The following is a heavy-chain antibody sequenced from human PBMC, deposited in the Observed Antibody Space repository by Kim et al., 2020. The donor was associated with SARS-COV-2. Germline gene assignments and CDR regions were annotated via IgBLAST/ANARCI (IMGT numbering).Heavy chain of an antibody. Sequence: SETLSLTCTVSGGSISSGGYYWSWIRQHPGKGLEWIGYIYYSGSTYYNPSLKSRVTISVDTSKNQFSLKLSSVTAADTAVYYCARAPLYSSSYYYYGMDVWGQGTTVTVSS. CDR3: ARAPLYSSSYYYYGMDV. D-gene: IGHD6-13*01. CDR2: IYYSGST. V-gene: IGHV4-31*03. CDR1: GGSISSGGYY. J-gene: IGHJ6*02.